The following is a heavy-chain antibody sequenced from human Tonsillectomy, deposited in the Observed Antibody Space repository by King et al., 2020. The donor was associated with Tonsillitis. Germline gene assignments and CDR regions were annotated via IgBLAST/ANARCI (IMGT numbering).Heavy chain of an antibody. CDR1: GFTFSSYP. Sequence: VQLVESGGCLGQPGGSLSLSCAASGFTFSSYPMSWVRQAPGKVLEWVSTIVSSGRDAYYADSVKGRFTISRENSQNKLYLQVNSLRAEDTAIYSCAKGGWRNWFDPCGQGTLVTVSP. CDR3: AKGGWRNWFDP. V-gene: IGHV3-23*04. CDR2: IVSSGRDA. D-gene: IGHD6-19*01. J-gene: IGHJ5*02.